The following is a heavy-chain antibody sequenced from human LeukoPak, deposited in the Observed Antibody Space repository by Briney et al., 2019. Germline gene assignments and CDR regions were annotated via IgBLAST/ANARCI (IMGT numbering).Heavy chain of an antibody. D-gene: IGHD3/OR15-3a*01. V-gene: IGHV3-11*04. Sequence: GGSLRLSCAASGFTFSDYYMSWIRQAPGKGLEWVSYISSSGSTIYYADSVKGRFTISRDNAKNSLYLQMNSLRAEDTAVYYCVRHMGWTGYHSGWFDPWGQGTLVTVSS. CDR3: VRHMGWTGYHSGWFDP. CDR2: ISSSGSTI. J-gene: IGHJ5*02. CDR1: GFTFSDYY.